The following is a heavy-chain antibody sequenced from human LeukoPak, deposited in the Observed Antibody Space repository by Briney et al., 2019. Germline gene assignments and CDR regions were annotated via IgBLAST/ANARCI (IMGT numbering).Heavy chain of an antibody. CDR2: ISGSGAST. V-gene: IGHV3-23*01. J-gene: IGHJ4*02. CDR3: SKVYYYDSSGCYYGLAYYFDY. D-gene: IGHD3-22*01. Sequence: PGGSLRLSCAASGFTFSSYAMTWVRQAPGKGLEWVSSISGSGASTYYADSVKGRFTISRDNSKNTLYLQMNSLRAEDTAVYYCSKVYYYDSSGCYYGLAYYFDYWGQGTLVTVSS. CDR1: GFTFSSYA.